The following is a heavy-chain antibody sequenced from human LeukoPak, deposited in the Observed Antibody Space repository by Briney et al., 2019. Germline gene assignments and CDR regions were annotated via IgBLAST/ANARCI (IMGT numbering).Heavy chain of an antibody. CDR2: IYSGGTT. CDR1: GFTVSRSY. D-gene: IGHD3-10*01. J-gene: IGHJ3*02. Sequence: GGSLRLSCAASGFTVSRSYMNWVRQAPGKGLEWVSVIYSGGTTYYADSVKGRFTISRDNSKNTLYLQMNSLRAEDTAVYYCAKGLYYYGSGTLADAFDIWGQGTMVTVSS. CDR3: AKGLYYYGSGTLADAFDI. V-gene: IGHV3-53*01.